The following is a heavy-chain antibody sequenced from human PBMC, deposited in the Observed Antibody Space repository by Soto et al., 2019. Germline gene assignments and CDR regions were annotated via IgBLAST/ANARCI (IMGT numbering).Heavy chain of an antibody. CDR2: ITGSGGST. Sequence: EVQLLESGGGLAEPGGSLRLSCAASGFSFSNYAMSWLRQAPGKGLEWVSAITGSGGSTYYADSVKGRFTISRDNSKNTLYRQRNNLRAEDTAVYYCVNDMSYYDFWSGRMDVWGQWTTVTVSS. CDR1: GFSFSNYA. J-gene: IGHJ6*02. CDR3: VNDMSYYDFWSGRMDV. D-gene: IGHD3-3*01. V-gene: IGHV3-23*01.